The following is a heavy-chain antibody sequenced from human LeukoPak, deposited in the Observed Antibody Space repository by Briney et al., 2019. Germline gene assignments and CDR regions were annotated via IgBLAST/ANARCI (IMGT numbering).Heavy chain of an antibody. CDR1: GFTFSSYA. CDR2: ISGSGGST. J-gene: IGHJ4*02. V-gene: IGHV3-23*01. D-gene: IGHD3-22*01. Sequence: GGSLRLSCAASGFTFSSYAMSWVRQAPGKGLEWVSAISGSGGSTYYADSVKGRFTISRDNSKNTLYLQMNILRAEDTAVYYCAKVTVAHFRYYFDYWGQGTLVTVSS. CDR3: AKVTVAHFRYYFDY.